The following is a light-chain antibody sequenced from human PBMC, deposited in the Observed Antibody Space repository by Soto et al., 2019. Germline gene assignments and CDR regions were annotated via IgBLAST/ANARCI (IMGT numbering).Light chain of an antibody. J-gene: IGKJ2*01. CDR3: QQSGSSPRT. Sequence: EIVLTQSPGTLSLSPGERATLSCRASQSVRNVYLAWYQQKPGQAPRLLIYDASNRATGIPDRFSGSGSWTDFTLTINRLEPEDFAVDYCQQSGSSPRTVGQGTKLEIK. V-gene: IGKV3-20*01. CDR2: DAS. CDR1: QSVRNVY.